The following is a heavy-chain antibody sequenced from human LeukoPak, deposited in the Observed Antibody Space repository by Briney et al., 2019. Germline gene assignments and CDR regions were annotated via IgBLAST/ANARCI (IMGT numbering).Heavy chain of an antibody. J-gene: IGHJ6*04. D-gene: IGHD3-10*01. V-gene: IGHV3-30*18. CDR1: GFTFSSYG. CDR2: ISYDGSNK. Sequence: GGSLRLSCAASGFTFSSYGMHWVRQAPGKGLEWVAVISYDGSNKYYADSVKGRFTISRDNSKNTLYLQMNSLRAEDTAVYYCAKDLYFYYGSGAVMDVWGKGTTVTVSS. CDR3: AKDLYFYYGSGAVMDV.